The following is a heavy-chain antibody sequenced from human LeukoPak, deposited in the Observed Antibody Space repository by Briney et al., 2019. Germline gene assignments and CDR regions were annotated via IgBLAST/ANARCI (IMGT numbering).Heavy chain of an antibody. D-gene: IGHD6-19*01. V-gene: IGHV3-9*01. CDR1: GFTFDDYA. CDR2: ISWSSGSI. J-gene: IGHJ4*02. CDR3: AKGLIAVAGTGWDY. Sequence: GRSLRLSCAASGFTFDDYAMHWVRQAPGKGLEWVSGISWSSGSIGYADSVKGRFTISRDNAKNSLYLQMNSLRAEDTALYYCAKGLIAVAGTGWDYWGQGTLVTVSS.